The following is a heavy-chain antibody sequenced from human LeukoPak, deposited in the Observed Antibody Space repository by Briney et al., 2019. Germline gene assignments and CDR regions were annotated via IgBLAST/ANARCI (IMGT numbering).Heavy chain of an antibody. J-gene: IGHJ4*02. CDR3: ARIAVASRKGIYYFDY. V-gene: IGHV4-34*01. CDR2: INHSGST. CDR1: GGSFSGYY. D-gene: IGHD6-19*01. Sequence: SETLSLTCAVYGGSFSGYYWSWIRQPPGKGLEWIGEINHSGSTNYNPSLKSRVTISVDTSKNQFSLKLSSVTAADTAVYYCARIAVASRKGIYYFDYWGQGTLVTVSS.